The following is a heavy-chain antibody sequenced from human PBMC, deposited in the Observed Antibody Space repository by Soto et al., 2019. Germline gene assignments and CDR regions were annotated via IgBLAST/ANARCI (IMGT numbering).Heavy chain of an antibody. CDR2: ISSYNGNT. V-gene: IGHV1-18*01. Sequence: QVQLVQSGAEVKKPGASVKVSCKASGYTFTSYGISWVRQAPGQGLEWMGWISSYNGNTKYAQKLQGRVTMTTDTSKSPASLEMRSLRYDDTAVYSCARAESVGLNDYWGQGTLVTVSS. CDR3: ARAESVGLNDY. D-gene: IGHD1-26*01. J-gene: IGHJ4*02. CDR1: GYTFTSYG.